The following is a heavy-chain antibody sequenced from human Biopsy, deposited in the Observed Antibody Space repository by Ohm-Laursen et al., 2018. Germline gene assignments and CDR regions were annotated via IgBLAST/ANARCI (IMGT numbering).Heavy chain of an antibody. Sequence: GTLSLTCAVYGWSFSGYYWSWIRQPPGKGLEWIGEINHSGSTNYNPSLKSRVTISVDTSKDQLSLKLRSVTAADTAVYYCARGRLRAVARFDYWGQGTLVTVSS. CDR1: GWSFSGYY. V-gene: IGHV4-34*01. CDR3: ARGRLRAVARFDY. CDR2: INHSGST. J-gene: IGHJ4*02. D-gene: IGHD6-19*01.